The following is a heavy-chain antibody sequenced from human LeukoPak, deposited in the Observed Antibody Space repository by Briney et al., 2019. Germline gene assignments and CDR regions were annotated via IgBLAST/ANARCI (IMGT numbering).Heavy chain of an antibody. CDR2: ISYDGSNK. V-gene: IGHV3-30*18. D-gene: IGHD3-10*01. CDR3: AKDGSVEGIDY. J-gene: IGHJ4*02. Sequence: GGSLRLSCAASGFTFSSYGMHWVRQAPGKGLEWVAVISYDGSNKYYADSVKGRFTFSRDNSKNTLYLQMNSLRAEDTAVYYCAKDGSVEGIDYWGQGTLVTVSS. CDR1: GFTFSSYG.